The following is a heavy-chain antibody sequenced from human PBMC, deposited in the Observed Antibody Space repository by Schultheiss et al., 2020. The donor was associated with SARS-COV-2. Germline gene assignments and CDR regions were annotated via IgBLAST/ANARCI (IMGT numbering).Heavy chain of an antibody. CDR2: IYYRENT. D-gene: IGHD3-22*01. CDR1: GGSISSYY. V-gene: IGHV4-59*06. CDR3: AREIETSTSSDSSGNDVFDL. J-gene: IGHJ3*01. Sequence: SETLSLTCTVSGGSISSYYWSWIRQPPGKGLEWIGYIYYRENTYYNPSHKSRVTISVDTSNNQFSLKLTSVTAADTAVYYCAREIETSTSSDSSGNDVFDLWGRGAVVTVSS.